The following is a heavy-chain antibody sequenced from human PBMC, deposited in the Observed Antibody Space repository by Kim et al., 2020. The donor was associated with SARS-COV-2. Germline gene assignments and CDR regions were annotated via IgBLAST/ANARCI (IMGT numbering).Heavy chain of an antibody. CDR3: ARSPGYYFDY. D-gene: IGHD3-10*01. Sequence: TNYHPSLKSRVTISVDTSKNQFSLKLSSVTAADTAVYYCARSPGYYFDYWGQGTLVTVSS. J-gene: IGHJ4*02. CDR2: T. V-gene: IGHV4-59*01.